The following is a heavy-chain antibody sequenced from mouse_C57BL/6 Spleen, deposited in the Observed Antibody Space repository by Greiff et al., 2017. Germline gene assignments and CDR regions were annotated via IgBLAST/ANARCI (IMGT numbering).Heavy chain of an antibody. CDR1: GFTFSDYG. Sequence: EVQRVESGGGLVKPGGSLKLSCAASGFTFSDYGMHWVRQAPEQGLEWVAYISGGSGTIYYADKVKGRFTISRDDAKNTLFLQMTRLRSEDTARYYGARGEGSSFGYFDVWGTGTTVTVSS. CDR3: ARGEGSSFGYFDV. V-gene: IGHV5-17*01. CDR2: ISGGSGTI. D-gene: IGHD1-1*01. J-gene: IGHJ1*03.